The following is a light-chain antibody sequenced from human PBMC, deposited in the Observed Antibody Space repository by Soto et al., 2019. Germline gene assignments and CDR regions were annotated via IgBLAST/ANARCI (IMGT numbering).Light chain of an antibody. CDR3: AAWDYSLSGLV. Sequence: QSVLTQPPSASGTPGQRVTISCSGSSSNIGSHSVFWYQHLPGTAPKLVIYNNSQRPSGVPVRFSGSKSGTSASLAISGLRSEDEADYYCAAWDYSLSGLVFGGGTKLTVL. CDR2: NNS. J-gene: IGLJ3*02. V-gene: IGLV1-47*01. CDR1: SSNIGSHS.